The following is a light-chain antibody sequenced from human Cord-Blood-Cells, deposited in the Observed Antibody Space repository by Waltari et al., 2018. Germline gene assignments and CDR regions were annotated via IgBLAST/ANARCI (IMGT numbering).Light chain of an antibody. CDR2: DAS. CDR1: QSISSW. V-gene: IGKV1-5*01. Sequence: IQMTQSPSTLSASVGDRVTITCRASQSISSWLAWYQQKPGKAPKLLIYDASSLESGVPSRFSGCGSGTQLALTISILPSHDLPSSYFQQYNSYPLTFGQGTKVEIK. CDR3: QQYNSYPLT. J-gene: IGKJ1*01.